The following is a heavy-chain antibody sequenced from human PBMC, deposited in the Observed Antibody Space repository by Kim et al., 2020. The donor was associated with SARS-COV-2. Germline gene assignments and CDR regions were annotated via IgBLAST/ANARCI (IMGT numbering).Heavy chain of an antibody. J-gene: IGHJ5*02. CDR2: IYYSGST. CDR1: GGSISSSSYY. V-gene: IGHV4-39*01. Sequence: SETLSLTCTVSGGSISSSSYYWGWIRQPPGKGLEWIGSIYYSGSTYYNPSLKSRVTISVDTSKNQFSLKLSSVTAADTAVYYCARHLVTFGQRYSYGFFWFDPWGQGTLVTVSS. CDR3: ARHLVTFGQRYSYGFFWFDP. D-gene: IGHD5-18*01.